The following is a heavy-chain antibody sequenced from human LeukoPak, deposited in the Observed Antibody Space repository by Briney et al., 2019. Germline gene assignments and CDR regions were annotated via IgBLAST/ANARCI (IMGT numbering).Heavy chain of an antibody. Sequence: PSETLSLTCTVSGGSISDYYWSWIRQPAGKGLEWIGRIYTSGNTDYNPSLKSRVTMSVDTSRRQFSLKLSSVTAADTAVYYCAREHLAAAGRVDYWGQGTLVTVSS. J-gene: IGHJ4*02. CDR1: GGSISDYY. D-gene: IGHD6-13*01. CDR2: IYTSGNT. V-gene: IGHV4-4*07. CDR3: AREHLAAAGRVDY.